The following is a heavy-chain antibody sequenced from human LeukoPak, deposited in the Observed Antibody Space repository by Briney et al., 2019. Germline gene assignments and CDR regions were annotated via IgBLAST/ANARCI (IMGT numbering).Heavy chain of an antibody. D-gene: IGHD3-22*01. V-gene: IGHV1-69*06. Sequence: ASVKVSCKASGGTFSSYAISWVRQAPGQGLGWMGGIIPIFGTANYAQKFQGRVTITADKSTSTAYMELSSLRSEDTAVYYCARANYDLDAFDIWGQGTMVTVSS. J-gene: IGHJ3*02. CDR3: ARANYDLDAFDI. CDR1: GGTFSSYA. CDR2: IIPIFGTA.